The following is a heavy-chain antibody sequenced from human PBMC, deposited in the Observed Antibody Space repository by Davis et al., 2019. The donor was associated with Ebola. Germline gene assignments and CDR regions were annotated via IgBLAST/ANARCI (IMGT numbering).Heavy chain of an antibody. CDR1: GGSMSSYY. CDR2: VSSSGST. D-gene: IGHD3-10*01. V-gene: IGHV4-59*01. CDR3: ARESFSSGSYYTGYYYYGMDV. Sequence: SETLSLTCTVSGGSMSSYYWSWFRQTPGKGLEWIGYVSSSGSTNYNSSLESRVTISVDTSKNQFSLKLRSVTAADTAVYYCARESFSSGSYYTGYYYYGMDVWGQGTTVTVSS. J-gene: IGHJ6*02.